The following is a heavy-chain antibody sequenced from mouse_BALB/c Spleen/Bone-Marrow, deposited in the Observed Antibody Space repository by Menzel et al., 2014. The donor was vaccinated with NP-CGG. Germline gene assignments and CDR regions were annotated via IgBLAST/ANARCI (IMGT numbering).Heavy chain of an antibody. V-gene: IGHV3-8*02. CDR1: GDSITSGY. CDR2: ISYSGIT. Sequence: VKLMESGPSLVKPSQTLSLTCSVTGDSITSGYWNWIRKFPGNKLEYMGYISYSGITYYNPSLKSRISITRDTSKNQYYLQLNSVTTEDTATYFCARLEEGYGNYEGYSYALDYWGQGTSVTVSS. J-gene: IGHJ4*01. D-gene: IGHD2-10*02. CDR3: ARLEEGYGNYEGYSYALDY.